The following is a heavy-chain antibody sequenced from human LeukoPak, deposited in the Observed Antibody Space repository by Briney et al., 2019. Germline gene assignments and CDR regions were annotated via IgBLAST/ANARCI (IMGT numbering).Heavy chain of an antibody. CDR1: GGSFSGYY. CDR3: ARGLSPYYYYYMDV. CDR2: INHSGST. Sequence: PSETLPLTCAVYGGSFSGYYWSWIRQPPGKGLEWIGEINHSGSTNYNPSLKSRVTISVDTSKNQFSLKLSSVTAADTAVYYCARGLSPYYYYYMDVWGKGTTVTVSS. J-gene: IGHJ6*03. D-gene: IGHD3-16*02. V-gene: IGHV4-34*01.